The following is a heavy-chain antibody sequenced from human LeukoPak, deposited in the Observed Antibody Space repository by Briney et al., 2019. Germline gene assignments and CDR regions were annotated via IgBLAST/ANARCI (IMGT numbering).Heavy chain of an antibody. CDR1: GYTFTGYY. Sequence: ASVKVSCKASGYTFTGYYMHWVRQAPGQGLEWMGWINPNSGGTNYAQKFQGRVTMTRDTSISTAYMELSRLRSDDTAVYYCARATTRVYYFDYWGQGTLVTVSS. V-gene: IGHV1-2*02. J-gene: IGHJ4*02. CDR3: ARATTRVYYFDY. D-gene: IGHD1-1*01. CDR2: INPNSGGT.